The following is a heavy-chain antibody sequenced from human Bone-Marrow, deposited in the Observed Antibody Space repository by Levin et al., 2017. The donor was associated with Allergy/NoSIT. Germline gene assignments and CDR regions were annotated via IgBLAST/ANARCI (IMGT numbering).Heavy chain of an antibody. CDR2: INHSGST. D-gene: IGHD6-13*01. V-gene: IGHV4-34*01. J-gene: IGHJ4*02. Sequence: SQTLSLTCAVYGGSFSGYYWSWIRQPPGKGLEWIGEINHSGSTNYNPSLKSRVTISVDTSKNQFSLKLSSVTAADTAVYYCARGRPYSSSWSPWGYWGQGTLVTVSS. CDR1: GGSFSGYY. CDR3: ARGRPYSSSWSPWGY.